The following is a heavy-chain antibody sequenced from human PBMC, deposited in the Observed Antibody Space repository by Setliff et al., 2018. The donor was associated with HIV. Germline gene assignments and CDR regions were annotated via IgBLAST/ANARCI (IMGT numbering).Heavy chain of an antibody. CDR3: ARNPKRYYDILTAYPSYYGMDV. CDR1: GYTFTSYG. CDR2: ISAYNGNT. Sequence: ASVKVSCKASGYTFTSYGISWVRRAPGQGLEWMGWISAYNGNTNYAQKPQGRVTMTTDTSTSTAYMELRSLRSDDTAVYYCARNPKRYYDILTAYPSYYGMDVWGQGTTVTVSS. D-gene: IGHD3-9*01. J-gene: IGHJ6*02. V-gene: IGHV1-18*01.